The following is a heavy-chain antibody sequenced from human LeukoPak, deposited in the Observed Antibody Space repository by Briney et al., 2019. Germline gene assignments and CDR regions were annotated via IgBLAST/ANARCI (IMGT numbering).Heavy chain of an antibody. Sequence: PGGSLRLSCAASGFTFSSYAMHWVRQAPGKGLEWVAVISYDGSNKYYADSVKGRFTISRDNAKNSLYLHMNSLRAEDTAVYYCARDRIDYYYYYMDVWGKGTTVTVS. CDR1: GFTFSSYA. V-gene: IGHV3-30*04. J-gene: IGHJ6*03. CDR2: ISYDGSNK. CDR3: ARDRIDYYYYYMDV.